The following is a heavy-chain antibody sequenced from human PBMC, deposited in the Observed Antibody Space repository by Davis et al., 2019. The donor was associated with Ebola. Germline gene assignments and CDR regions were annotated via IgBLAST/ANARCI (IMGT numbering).Heavy chain of an antibody. J-gene: IGHJ6*02. D-gene: IGHD3-9*01. Sequence: MPGGSLRLSCTVSGGSISSSSYYWGWIRQPPGKGLEWIGSIYYSGSTYYNPSLKSRVTISVDTSKNQFSLKLSSVTAADTAVYYCARHAGGLLTGSYYYGMDVWGQGTTVTVSS. V-gene: IGHV4-39*01. CDR2: IYYSGST. CDR3: ARHAGGLLTGSYYYGMDV. CDR1: GGSISSSSYY.